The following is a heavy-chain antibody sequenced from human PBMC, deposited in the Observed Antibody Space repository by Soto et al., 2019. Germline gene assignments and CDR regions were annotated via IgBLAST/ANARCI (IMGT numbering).Heavy chain of an antibody. Sequence: PSETLSRTCTVSGGSISSYYCNWIRHPPYKGLEWIGYIYYSGSTNYNPSLKRRVTISADPSQNQFSLNLRSLTATDTAVYSCARVSRVTSDYYYYYGMDVWGQGTTVTVSS. D-gene: IGHD4-17*01. CDR2: IYYSGST. CDR1: GGSISSYY. V-gene: IGHV4-59*01. J-gene: IGHJ6*02. CDR3: ARVSRVTSDYYYYYGMDV.